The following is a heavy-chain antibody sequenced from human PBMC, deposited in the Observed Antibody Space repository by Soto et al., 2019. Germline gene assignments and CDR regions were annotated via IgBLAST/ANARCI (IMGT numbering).Heavy chain of an antibody. Sequence: SVKVSCTASGYTFIGYYLHWVRQAPGQGLEWMGWINPNSGATNYPQKFQGRVTMTRDTSITTAYMELSRLRSDDTAFYFCARDVVSTIGLFDCWGQGNPVPV. D-gene: IGHD5-12*01. J-gene: IGHJ4*02. CDR3: ARDVVSTIGLFDC. V-gene: IGHV1-2*02. CDR2: INPNSGAT. CDR1: GYTFIGYY.